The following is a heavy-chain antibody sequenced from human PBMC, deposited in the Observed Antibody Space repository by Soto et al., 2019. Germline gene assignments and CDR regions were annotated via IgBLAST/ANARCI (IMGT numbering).Heavy chain of an antibody. CDR2: ISAYNGNT. V-gene: IGHV1-18*01. D-gene: IGHD3-3*01. Sequence: ASVKVSCKASGYTFTSYGISWVRQAPGQGLEWMGWISAYNGNTNYAQKLQGRVTMTTDTSTSTAYMELRSLRSDDTAVYYCARGVVLRFLEWFPPRAETWFDPWGQGTLVTVSS. J-gene: IGHJ5*02. CDR3: ARGVVLRFLEWFPPRAETWFDP. CDR1: GYTFTSYG.